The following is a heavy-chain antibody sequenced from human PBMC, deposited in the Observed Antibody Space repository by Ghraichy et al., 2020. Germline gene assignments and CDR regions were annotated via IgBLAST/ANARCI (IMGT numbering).Heavy chain of an antibody. CDR2: IYYSGST. CDR1: GDSLSSYS. D-gene: IGHD1-26*01. Sequence: SQTLSLTCTVSGDSLSSYSWSWIRQPPGKGLEWIGYIYYSGSTKYNPSLKSRVTISADTSKNQVYLKVRSVTAADTAVYYCATGILGADYFFDYWGQGSLVTVSS. V-gene: IGHV4-59*01. J-gene: IGHJ4*02. CDR3: ATGILGADYFFDY.